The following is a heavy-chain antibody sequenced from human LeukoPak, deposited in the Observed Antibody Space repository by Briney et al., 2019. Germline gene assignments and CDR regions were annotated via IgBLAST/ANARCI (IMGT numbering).Heavy chain of an antibody. Sequence: SETLSLTCAVYGGSFSGYYWSWIRQPPGKGLEWIGEINHSGSTNYNPSLKSRVTISVDTSKNQFSLKLSSVTAADTAVYYCARGGCSSTSCYPYYYYYGMDVWGQGTTVTVSS. CDR1: GGSFSGYY. V-gene: IGHV4-34*01. CDR3: ARGGCSSTSCYPYYYYYGMDV. CDR2: INHSGST. D-gene: IGHD2-2*01. J-gene: IGHJ6*02.